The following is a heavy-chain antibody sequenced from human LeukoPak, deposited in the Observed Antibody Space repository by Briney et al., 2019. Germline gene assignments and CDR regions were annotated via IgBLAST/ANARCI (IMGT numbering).Heavy chain of an antibody. Sequence: PGGSLRLSCAASGFSFSTYWMSWIRQPPGKGLEWIGEINHSGSTNYNPSLKSRVTISVDTSKNQFSLKLSSVTAADTAVYYCARGHYYYGMDVWGQGTTVTVSS. CDR3: ARGHYYYGMDV. V-gene: IGHV4-34*01. CDR2: INHSGST. J-gene: IGHJ6*02. CDR1: GFSFSTYW.